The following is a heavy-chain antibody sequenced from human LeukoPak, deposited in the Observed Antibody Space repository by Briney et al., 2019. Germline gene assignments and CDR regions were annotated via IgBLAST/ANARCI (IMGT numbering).Heavy chain of an antibody. Sequence: PGGSLRLSCAASGFSFSNYWMSWFRQTPRKGLEWVGNIKEDGSEKYYLDSVKGRFTISRDNTHNSVFLLMSSLRAEDTAVYYCVSQQLAPPWGQGTLVTVSS. CDR2: IKEDGSEK. D-gene: IGHD5-24*01. CDR1: GFSFSNYW. V-gene: IGHV3-7*01. CDR3: VSQQLAPP. J-gene: IGHJ5*02.